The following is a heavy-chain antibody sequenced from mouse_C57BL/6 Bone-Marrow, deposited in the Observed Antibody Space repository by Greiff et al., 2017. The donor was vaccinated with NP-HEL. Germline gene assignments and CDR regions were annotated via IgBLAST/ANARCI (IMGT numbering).Heavy chain of an antibody. V-gene: IGHV1-82*01. CDR2: IYPGDGDT. Sequence: VHLVESGPELVKPGASVKISCKASGYAFSSSWMNWVKQRPGKGLEWIGRIYPGDGDTNYNGKFKGKATLTADKSSSTAYMQLSSLTSEDSAVYFCARLWSLYWYFDVWGTGTTVTVSS. CDR3: ARLWSLYWYFDV. CDR1: GYAFSSSW. J-gene: IGHJ1*03. D-gene: IGHD1-1*02.